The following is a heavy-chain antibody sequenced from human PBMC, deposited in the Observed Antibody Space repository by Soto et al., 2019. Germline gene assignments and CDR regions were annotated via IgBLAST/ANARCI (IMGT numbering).Heavy chain of an antibody. V-gene: IGHV1-69*01. CDR2: IIPIFGTA. CDR3: ASHYCSSASCYASYYYYGMDV. J-gene: IGHJ6*02. CDR1: GGTFSSYA. D-gene: IGHD2-2*01. Sequence: QVQLVQSGAEVKKPGSSVKVSCKASGGTFSSYAISWVRQAPGQGLEWMGGIIPIFGTANYAQKFEGRVTITADESTSTAYMELRSLRSDDTAVYYCASHYCSSASCYASYYYYGMDVWGQGTTVTVSS.